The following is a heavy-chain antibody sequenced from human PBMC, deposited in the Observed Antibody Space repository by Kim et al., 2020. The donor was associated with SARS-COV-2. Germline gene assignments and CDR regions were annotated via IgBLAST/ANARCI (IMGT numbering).Heavy chain of an antibody. CDR1: GFTFSSYS. V-gene: IGHV3-21*01. J-gene: IGHJ6*02. CDR3: ARDSTDTANYYYGMDV. D-gene: IGHD5-18*01. CDR2: ISSSSSYI. Sequence: GGSLRLSCAASGFTFSSYSMNWVRQAPGKGLEWVSSISSSSSYIYYADSVKGRFTISRDNAKNSLYLQMNSLRAEDTAVYYCARDSTDTANYYYGMDVWGQGTTVTVSS.